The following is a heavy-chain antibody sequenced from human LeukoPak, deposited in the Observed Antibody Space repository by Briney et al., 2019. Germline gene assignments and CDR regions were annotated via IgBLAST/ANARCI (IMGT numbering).Heavy chain of an antibody. CDR1: AGSISSLTYY. CDR3: AGYSSGWSSGGGY. J-gene: IGHJ4*02. CDR2: IYYSGTT. V-gene: IGHV4-39*01. Sequence: SSETLSLTCTVSAGSISSLTYYWGWIRQPPGKGREWIASIYYSGTTYYSPSRKSRVTISVNRSNNQFSLRLSSVTAADTAVYFCAGYSSGWSSGGGYWGQGTLVTVSS. D-gene: IGHD6-19*01.